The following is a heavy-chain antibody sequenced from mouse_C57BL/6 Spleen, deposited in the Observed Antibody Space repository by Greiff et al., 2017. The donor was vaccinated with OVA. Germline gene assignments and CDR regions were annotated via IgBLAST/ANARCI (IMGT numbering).Heavy chain of an antibody. CDR2: ISYDGSN. CDR3: ARGYSSYWYFDV. D-gene: IGHD1-1*01. Sequence: EVQLVESGPGLVKPSQSLSLTCSVTGYSITSGYYWNWIRQFPGNKLEWMGYISYDGSNNYNPSLKNRISITRDTSKNQFFLKLNSVTTEDTATYYCARGYSSYWYFDVWGTGTTVTVSS. V-gene: IGHV3-6*01. J-gene: IGHJ1*03. CDR1: GYSITSGYY.